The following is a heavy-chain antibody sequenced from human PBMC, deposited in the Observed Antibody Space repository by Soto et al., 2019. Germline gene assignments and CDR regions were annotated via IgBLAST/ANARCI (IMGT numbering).Heavy chain of an antibody. D-gene: IGHD3-22*01. CDR2: IKTDGSYT. J-gene: IGHJ4*02. V-gene: IGHV3-74*01. CDR3: ASGGSGYFGY. Sequence: EVQLVESGGGLVPPGGSLRLSCTASGLTFSNFWMHWVRQVPGKGLVWVSRIKTDGSYTTYAESVQDRFTISRDNAKNTFYLQMNNLRGEDTAVYYGASGGSGYFGYWGQGTLFSVSS. CDR1: GLTFSNFW.